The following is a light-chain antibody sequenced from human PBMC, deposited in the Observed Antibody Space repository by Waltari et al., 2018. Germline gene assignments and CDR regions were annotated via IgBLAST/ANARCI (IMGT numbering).Light chain of an antibody. CDR2: TAS. CDR1: QNINSW. CDR3: QQANSFPLT. J-gene: IGKJ4*01. Sequence: DIQMTQSPSSVSASVGDRVTITCRASQNINSWLAWYQQKPGKAPKLLFYTASSLLSGFPSRFSCSGSGTEFTLTISSLQPEDFATYFCQQANSFPLTFGGGTKVELK. V-gene: IGKV1-12*01.